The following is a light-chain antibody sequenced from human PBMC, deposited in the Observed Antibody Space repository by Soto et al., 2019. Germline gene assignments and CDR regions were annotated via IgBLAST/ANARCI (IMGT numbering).Light chain of an antibody. CDR1: QGIRND. CDR3: LQDWKYPLT. V-gene: IGKV1-6*02. J-gene: IGKJ4*01. CDR2: AAS. Sequence: AVQMTQSPSSLSASVGDRVTITCRASQGIRNDLGWYQQKPGKAPKLLIYAASSLQSGVPSRFSGSGSGTDFTFTINSLQPEDFATYFCLQDWKYPLTFGGGTRVEVK.